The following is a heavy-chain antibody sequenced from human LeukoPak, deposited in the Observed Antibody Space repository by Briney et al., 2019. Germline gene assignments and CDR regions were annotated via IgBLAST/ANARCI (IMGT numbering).Heavy chain of an antibody. J-gene: IGHJ6*02. CDR1: GGSISSSNW. Sequence: SETLSLTCAVSGGSISSSNWWSWVRQPPGKGLEWIGEIYHSGSTNYNPSLKSRVTISVDKSKNQFSLKLSSVTAADTAVYYCARADRTTVAYYGMDVWGQGTTVTVS. CDR2: IYHSGST. V-gene: IGHV4-4*02. D-gene: IGHD4-23*01. CDR3: ARADRTTVAYYGMDV.